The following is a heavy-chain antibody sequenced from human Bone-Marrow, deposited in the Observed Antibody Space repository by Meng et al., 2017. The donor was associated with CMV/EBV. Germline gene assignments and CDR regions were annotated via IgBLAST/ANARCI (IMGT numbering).Heavy chain of an antibody. Sequence: GESLKISCAASGFTFSSYAMHWVRQAPGKGLEWVAVISYDGSNKYYADSVKGRFTISRDNSKNTLYLQMNSLRAEDTAVYYCARGGRFGGINWGQGTLVTVSS. J-gene: IGHJ4*02. CDR2: ISYDGSNK. CDR1: GFTFSSYA. CDR3: ARGGRFGGIN. V-gene: IGHV3-30-3*01. D-gene: IGHD3-10*01.